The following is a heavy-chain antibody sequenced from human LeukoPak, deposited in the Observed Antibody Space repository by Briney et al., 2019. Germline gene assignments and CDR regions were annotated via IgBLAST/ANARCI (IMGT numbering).Heavy chain of an antibody. CDR2: ISSSSSYI. J-gene: IGHJ4*02. D-gene: IGHD1/OR15-1a*01. CDR1: GFTFSSYS. V-gene: IGHV3-21*01. Sequence: GGSLRLSCAASGFTFSSYSMNWVRQAPGKGLEWVSSISSSSSYIYYADSVKGRFTISRDNAKNSLYLQMNSLRAEYTAVYSCARDFPAGEQPLDYWGQGTLVTVSS. CDR3: ARDFPAGEQPLDY.